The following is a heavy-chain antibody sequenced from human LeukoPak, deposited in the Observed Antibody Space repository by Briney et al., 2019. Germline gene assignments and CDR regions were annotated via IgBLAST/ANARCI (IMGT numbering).Heavy chain of an antibody. CDR3: ASRSGYYPSYFDY. Sequence: SETLSLTCTVSGYSISSGYYWSWVRQPPGKGLEWIGSMYYSGSTYYNPSLKSRVTISVDTSKNQFSLKVTSVTAADTAVYYCASRSGYYPSYFDYWGQGILVTVSS. CDR2: MYYSGST. D-gene: IGHD3-22*01. V-gene: IGHV4-38-2*02. CDR1: GYSISSGYY. J-gene: IGHJ4*02.